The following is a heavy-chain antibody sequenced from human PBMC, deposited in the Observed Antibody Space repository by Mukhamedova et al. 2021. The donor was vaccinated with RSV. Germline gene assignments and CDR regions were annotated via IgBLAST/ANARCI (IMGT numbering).Heavy chain of an antibody. CDR2: INPNSGGT. V-gene: IGHV1-2*02. Sequence: EYMGWINPNSGGTNYAQKFQGRVTMTRDTSISTAYMELSRLRSDDTAVYYCARGIGDIVVVPAAIAWFDPWGQGTLVTVSS. J-gene: IGHJ5*02. D-gene: IGHD2-2*01. CDR3: ARGIGDIVVVPAAIAWFDP.